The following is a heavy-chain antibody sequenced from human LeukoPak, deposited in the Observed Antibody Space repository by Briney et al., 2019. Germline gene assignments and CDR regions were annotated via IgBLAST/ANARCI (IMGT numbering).Heavy chain of an antibody. J-gene: IGHJ5*02. Sequence: PSETLSLTCAVSGGSISSSNWWSWVRQPPGKGLEWIGETYDSGSTKYNPSLKSRVTISVDKSKNQFSLKLSSVTAADTAVYYCARITVTTETNWFDPWGQGTLVTASS. D-gene: IGHD4-17*01. CDR2: TYDSGST. V-gene: IGHV4-4*02. CDR3: ARITVTTETNWFDP. CDR1: GGSISSSNW.